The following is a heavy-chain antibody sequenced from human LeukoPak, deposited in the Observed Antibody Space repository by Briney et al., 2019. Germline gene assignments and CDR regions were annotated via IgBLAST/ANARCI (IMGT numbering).Heavy chain of an antibody. J-gene: IGHJ2*01. V-gene: IGHV1-18*01. D-gene: IGHD3-22*01. Sequence: ASVKVSCKASGYTFTSYGISWVRQAPGQGLEWMGWISAYNSNTNYAQKLQGRVTMTTDTSTSTAYMELRSLRSDDTAVYYCARVRTDSSGYHWYFDLWGRGTLVTVSS. CDR2: ISAYNSNT. CDR1: GYTFTSYG. CDR3: ARVRTDSSGYHWYFDL.